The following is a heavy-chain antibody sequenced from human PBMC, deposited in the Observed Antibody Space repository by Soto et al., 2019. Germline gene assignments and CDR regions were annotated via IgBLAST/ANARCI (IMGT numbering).Heavy chain of an antibody. J-gene: IGHJ2*01. CDR2: IYPGDSDT. CDR1: GYSFTSYW. CDR3: ARGGGSSWNLWYFDL. V-gene: IGHV5-51*01. Sequence: GESLKISCKGSGYSFTSYWIGWVRQMPGKGLEWMGIIYPGDSDTRYSPSFQGQVTISADKSISTAYLQWSSLKASDTAMYYCARGGGSSWNLWYFDLWGRGTLVTVSS. D-gene: IGHD6-13*01.